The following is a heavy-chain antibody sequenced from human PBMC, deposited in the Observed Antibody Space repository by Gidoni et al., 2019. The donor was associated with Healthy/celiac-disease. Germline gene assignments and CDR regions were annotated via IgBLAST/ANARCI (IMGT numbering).Heavy chain of an antibody. CDR3: ARYRTGDYYDSSGYYYRPNYFDY. Sequence: QLQLQESGPGLVKPSETLSLTCTVSGGSISSSSYYWGWIRQPPGKGLEWIGSIYYSGSTYYNPSLKSRVTISVDTSKNQFSLKLSSVTAADTAVYYCARYRTGDYYDSSGYYYRPNYFDYWGQGTLVTVSS. CDR2: IYYSGST. J-gene: IGHJ4*02. CDR1: GGSISSSSYY. V-gene: IGHV4-39*01. D-gene: IGHD3-22*01.